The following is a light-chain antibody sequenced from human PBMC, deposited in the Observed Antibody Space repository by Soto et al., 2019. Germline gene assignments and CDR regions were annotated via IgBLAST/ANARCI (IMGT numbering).Light chain of an antibody. CDR2: KAS. CDR1: QSISSW. J-gene: IGKJ1*01. V-gene: IGKV1-5*03. Sequence: DIQMTQSPSTLYASVGDSVTITCRASQSISSWLAWYQQKPGKAPKVLIYKASNLESEVPSRFSGSGSGTEFTLTISSLQPDDFGTYYCQHYNNYPRTFGQRTKVEV. CDR3: QHYNNYPRT.